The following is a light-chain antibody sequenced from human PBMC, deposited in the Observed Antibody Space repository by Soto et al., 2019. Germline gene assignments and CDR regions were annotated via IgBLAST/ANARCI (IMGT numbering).Light chain of an antibody. J-gene: IGLJ1*01. V-gene: IGLV2-14*01. Sequence: QSALTQPASVSGSPGQSITISCTGTRSDVGGYNYVSWYQQHPGKAPKFMIYDVSNRPSGVSNRFSGSKSGNTASLTISGLQAEDEADYYCSSYTTSNTRQIVFGTGTKVTVL. CDR2: DVS. CDR3: SSYTTSNTRQIV. CDR1: RSDVGGYNY.